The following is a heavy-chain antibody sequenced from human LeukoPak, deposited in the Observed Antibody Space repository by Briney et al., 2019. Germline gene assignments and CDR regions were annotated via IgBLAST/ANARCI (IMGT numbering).Heavy chain of an antibody. J-gene: IGHJ5*02. D-gene: IGHD3-22*01. V-gene: IGHV3-48*01. CDR3: AKDIFQVVVVISRINWFDP. CDR1: GFTFSSYS. CDR2: ISSSSSTI. Sequence: QSGGSLRLSCAASGFTFSSYSMNWVRQAPGKGLEWVSYISSSSSTIYYADSVKGRFTISRDNAKNSLYLQMNSLRAEDTAVYYCAKDIFQVVVVISRINWFDPWGQGTLVTVSS.